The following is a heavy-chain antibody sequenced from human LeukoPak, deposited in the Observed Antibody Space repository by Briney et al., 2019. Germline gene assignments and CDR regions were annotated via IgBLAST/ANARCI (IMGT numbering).Heavy chain of an antibody. CDR3: ARCAGFGESCDY. J-gene: IGHJ4*02. V-gene: IGHV3-11*03. Sequence: GGSLRLSCAASGFTFSDYYMSWIRQAPGKGLGWVSYISSSSYTNYADSVKGRFTISRDNAKNSLYLQMNSLRAEDTAVYYCARCAGFGESCDYWGQGTLVTVSS. CDR2: ISSSSYT. D-gene: IGHD3-10*01. CDR1: GFTFSDYY.